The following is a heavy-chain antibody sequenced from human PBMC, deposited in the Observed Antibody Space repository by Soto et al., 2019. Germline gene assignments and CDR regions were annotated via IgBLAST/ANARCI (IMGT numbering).Heavy chain of an antibody. D-gene: IGHD1-26*01. J-gene: IGHJ4*02. Sequence: EVQLVESGGGLVQPGVSLRLSCAASGFTVSSNYMSWVRQAPGKGLEWVAVIYSGGSTYYADSVKGRFIISRDNSENTLFLQMNSLRAVDTAVYYCGRDKAVGATDCWGQGTLVTVS. CDR3: GRDKAVGATDC. V-gene: IGHV3-66*01. CDR1: GFTVSSNY. CDR2: IYSGGST.